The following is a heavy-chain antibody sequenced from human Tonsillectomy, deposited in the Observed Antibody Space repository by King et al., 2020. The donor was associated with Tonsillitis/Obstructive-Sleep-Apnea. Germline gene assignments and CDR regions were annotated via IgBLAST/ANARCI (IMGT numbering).Heavy chain of an antibody. CDR2: INPSGGFT. J-gene: IGHJ4*02. CDR3: ARGPLRVTLGYFDY. CDR1: GYSFTNYY. V-gene: IGHV1-46*01. D-gene: IGHD2-21*02. Sequence: VQLVESGAEVKKPGASVKVSCKTSGYSFTNYYMHWVRQAPGQGLEWMGVINPSGGFTSYAQKLQGRVTMTRDTSTSTVYMELSSLRYEDTAVYYCARGPLRVTLGYFDYWGQGTPLTVAS.